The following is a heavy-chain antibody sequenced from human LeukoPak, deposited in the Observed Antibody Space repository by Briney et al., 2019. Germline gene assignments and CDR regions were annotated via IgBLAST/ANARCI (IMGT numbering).Heavy chain of an antibody. Sequence: SETLSLTCAVYGGSFSGYYWSWIRQPPGKGLEWIGEINHSGSTNYNPSLKSRVTISVDTSKNQFSLKLSSVTAADTAVYYCARETPLRWFPGWGQGTLVTVSS. CDR2: INHSGST. J-gene: IGHJ4*02. CDR1: GGSFSGYY. D-gene: IGHD4-23*01. V-gene: IGHV4-34*01. CDR3: ARETPLRWFPG.